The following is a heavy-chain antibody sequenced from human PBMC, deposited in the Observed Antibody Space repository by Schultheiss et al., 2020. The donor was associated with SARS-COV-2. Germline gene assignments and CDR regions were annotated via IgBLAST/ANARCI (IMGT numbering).Heavy chain of an antibody. Sequence: GGSLRLSCAASGFTFSSYAMSWVRQAPGKGLEWVSAISGSGGSTYYADSVKGRFTISRDNSKNTLYLQMNSLRAEDTAVYYCARPTIFGVVPIFDYWGQGTLVTVSS. V-gene: IGHV3-23*01. CDR2: ISGSGGST. CDR1: GFTFSSYA. D-gene: IGHD3-3*01. CDR3: ARPTIFGVVPIFDY. J-gene: IGHJ4*02.